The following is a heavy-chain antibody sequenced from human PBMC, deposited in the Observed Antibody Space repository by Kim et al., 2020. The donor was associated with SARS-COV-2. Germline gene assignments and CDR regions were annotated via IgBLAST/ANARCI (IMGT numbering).Heavy chain of an antibody. CDR1: GFTFSNYD. J-gene: IGHJ4*02. V-gene: IGHV3-13*01. CDR3: AKGGRTGRLWGFDY. CDR2: IGTDGDT. Sequence: GGSLRLSCTASGFTFSNYDMHWVRQVTGKGLEWVSGIGTDGDTYYPDSVKGRFTISRENANNSLYLQMNSLRAGDTAVYYCAKGGRTGRLWGFDYWGQGTLVTVSS. D-gene: IGHD3-16*01.